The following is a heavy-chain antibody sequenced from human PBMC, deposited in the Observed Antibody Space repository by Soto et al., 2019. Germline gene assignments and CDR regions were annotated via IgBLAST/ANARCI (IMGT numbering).Heavy chain of an antibody. Sequence: SGGTMCSSGYFWDWFRQPPGKGLEWIGSIYYSGSTSYNPSLKSRLTISVDTSKNQFSLGLSSVTAADTAVYYCASPIMSGLPTDYWGQVTLVTLS. CDR2: IYYSGST. J-gene: IGHJ4*02. V-gene: IGHV4-39*01. CDR3: ASPIMSGLPTDY. D-gene: IGHD2-8*01. CDR1: GGTMCSSGYF.